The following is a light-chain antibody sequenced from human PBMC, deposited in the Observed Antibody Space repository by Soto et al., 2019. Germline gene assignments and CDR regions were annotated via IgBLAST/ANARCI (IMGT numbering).Light chain of an antibody. J-gene: IGKJ5*01. CDR2: GAS. V-gene: IGKV3-11*01. CDR1: QSVSSD. Sequence: EIVLTQSPGTLSLSPGERATLSCRASQSVSSDLAWYHQKPGQAPRLFIYGASSRATGTPDRFSGSGSGTDFTLTISSLEPEDFAVYYCQQRSNWPPITFGQGTRLEI. CDR3: QQRSNWPPIT.